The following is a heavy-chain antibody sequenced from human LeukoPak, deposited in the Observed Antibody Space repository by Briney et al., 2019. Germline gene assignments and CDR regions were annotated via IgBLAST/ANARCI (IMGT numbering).Heavy chain of an antibody. CDR3: ARHDGAMSDY. CDR1: GGSFSGYY. J-gene: IGHJ4*02. V-gene: IGHV4-34*01. Sequence: PSETLSLTCAVYGGSFSGYYWSWIRQPPGKGLEWIGEINHSGSTNYNPSLKSRVTISVDTSKNQFSLKLSSVTAADTAVYYCARHDGAMSDYWGQGTLVTVSS. CDR2: INHSGST. D-gene: IGHD1-26*01.